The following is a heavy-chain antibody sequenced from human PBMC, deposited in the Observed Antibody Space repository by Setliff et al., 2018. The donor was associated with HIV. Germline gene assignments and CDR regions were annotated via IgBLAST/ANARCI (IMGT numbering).Heavy chain of an antibody. V-gene: IGHV1-2*06. D-gene: IGHD3-3*01. J-gene: IGHJ4*02. CDR3: AREPTGDFWSGYSSRGLDY. CDR2: FNPNSRVT. Sequence: GASVKVSCKASGFIFTDYQIHWVRQAPGQGLEWMGRFNPNSRVTNSPQKFQGRVTMTRDTSINTAYMELSRLTSDDTAFYYCAREPTGDFWSGYSSRGLDYWGQGTLVTVSS. CDR1: GFIFTDYQ.